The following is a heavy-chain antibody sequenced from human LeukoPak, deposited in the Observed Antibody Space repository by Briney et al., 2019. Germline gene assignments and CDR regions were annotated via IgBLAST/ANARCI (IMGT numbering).Heavy chain of an antibody. CDR1: GASISSYY. V-gene: IGHV4-59*01. D-gene: IGHD1-26*01. Sequence: PSETLSLTCTVSGASISSYYWSWIRQPPGKGLEWIGYIYYSGSTNYNPSLQSRVTISVDTSKNQFSLKLSSVAAADTGVYYCATNSGNYLDLWGRGTLVTVSS. CDR2: IYYSGST. CDR3: ATNSGNYLDL. J-gene: IGHJ2*01.